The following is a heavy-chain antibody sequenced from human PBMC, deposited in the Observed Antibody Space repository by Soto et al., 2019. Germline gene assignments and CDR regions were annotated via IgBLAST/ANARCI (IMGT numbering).Heavy chain of an antibody. CDR1: GFTFSSYA. V-gene: IGHV3-23*01. CDR2: ISGSGGST. D-gene: IGHD6-13*01. CDR3: AKGLYSSNRRNDAFEI. J-gene: IGHJ3*02. Sequence: PGGSLRLSCAASGFTFSSYAMSWVRQAPGKGLEWVSAISGSGGSTYYADSVKGRFTISRDNSKNTLYLQMNSLRAEDTAVYYCAKGLYSSNRRNDAFEIWGQGTMVTVSS.